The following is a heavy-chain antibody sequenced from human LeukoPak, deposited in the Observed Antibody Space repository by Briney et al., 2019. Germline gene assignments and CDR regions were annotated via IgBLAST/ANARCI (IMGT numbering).Heavy chain of an antibody. D-gene: IGHD2-2*01. CDR1: GGSISSHY. CDR3: ARGYSSTHMDV. V-gene: IGHV4-59*11. J-gene: IGHJ6*03. CDR2: IYYSGST. Sequence: SETLSLTCTVSGGSISSHYWSWTRQPPGKGLEWIGYIYYSGSTNYNPSLKSRVTISVDTSKNPFSLKLSSVTAADTAVYYCARGYSSTHMDVWGKGTTVTVSS.